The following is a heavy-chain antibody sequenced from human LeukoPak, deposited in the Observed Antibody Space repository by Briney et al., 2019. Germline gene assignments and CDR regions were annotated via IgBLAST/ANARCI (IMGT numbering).Heavy chain of an antibody. CDR1: GFTFSSYD. J-gene: IGHJ2*01. Sequence: GGSLRLSCAASGFTFSSYDMHWVRQATGKGLEWVSAIGTAGEIYYPGSVKGRFTISRENAKNSLYLQMNSLRAGDTAVYYCARAAYSSTWYSRYFDLWGRGTLVTVSS. CDR3: ARAAYSSTWYSRYFDL. V-gene: IGHV3-13*01. CDR2: IGTAGEI. D-gene: IGHD6-13*01.